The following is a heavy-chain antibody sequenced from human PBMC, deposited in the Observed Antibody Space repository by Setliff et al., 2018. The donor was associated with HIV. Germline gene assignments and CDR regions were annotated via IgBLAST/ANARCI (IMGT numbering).Heavy chain of an antibody. V-gene: IGHV4-34*01. J-gene: IGHJ4*02. D-gene: IGHD2-21*02. Sequence: SETLSLTCAVYGETFSGYYWSWIRQPPGKGLEWIGEINHSGSTTYHPSLRSRATISADTSKNQFSLKLSSVTAADTAVYYCARGVPLLPPHYWGQGTLVTVSS. CDR2: INHSGST. CDR1: GETFSGYY. CDR3: ARGVPLLPPHY.